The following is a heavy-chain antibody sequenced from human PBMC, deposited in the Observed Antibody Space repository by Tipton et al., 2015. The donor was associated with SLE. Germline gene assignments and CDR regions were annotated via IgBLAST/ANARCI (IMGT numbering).Heavy chain of an antibody. V-gene: IGHV3-30*04. Sequence: SLRLSCAASGFTFSSYAMHWVRQAPGKGLEWVAVISYGSNKYYADSVKGRFTISRDNSKKTLYLQMNSLRAEDTGVYYCARDVSAYGMDVWGQGTTVTVSS. CDR1: GFTFSSYA. CDR3: ARDVSAYGMDV. D-gene: IGHD1-26*01. CDR2: ISYGSNK. J-gene: IGHJ6*02.